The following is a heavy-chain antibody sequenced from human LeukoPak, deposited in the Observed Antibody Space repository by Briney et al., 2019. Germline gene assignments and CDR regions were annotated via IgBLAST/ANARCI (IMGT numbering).Heavy chain of an antibody. Sequence: SETLSLTCTVSGGSISSYYWSWIRQPPGKGLEWIGYIYYSGSTNYNPSLKSRVTISVDPSKNQFSLKLSSVTAADTAVYYCARNRGSGWYNPFDYWGQGTLVTVSS. CDR2: IYYSGST. D-gene: IGHD6-19*01. CDR1: GGSISSYY. CDR3: ARNRGSGWYNPFDY. V-gene: IGHV4-59*01. J-gene: IGHJ4*02.